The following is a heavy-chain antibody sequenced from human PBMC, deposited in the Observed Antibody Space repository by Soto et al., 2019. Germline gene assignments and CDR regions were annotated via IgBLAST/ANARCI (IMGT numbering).Heavy chain of an antibody. CDR2: ISGSGGST. V-gene: IGHV3-23*01. J-gene: IGHJ4*02. CDR3: SRDDSDWFFN. Sequence: GGSLRLSXAASGFTFSSYAMSWVRQAPGKGLEWVSAISGSGGSTYYADSVKGRFTISRDDSKETAYLQMNSLESEDTAVYYCSRDDSDWFFNWGRGTLVTVPQ. D-gene: IGHD3-9*01. CDR1: GFTFSSYA.